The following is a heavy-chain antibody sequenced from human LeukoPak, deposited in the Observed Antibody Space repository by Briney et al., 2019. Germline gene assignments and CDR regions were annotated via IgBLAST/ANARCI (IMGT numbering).Heavy chain of an antibody. V-gene: IGHV3-30*02. Sequence: GGSLRLSCAASGFTFSSYGMHWVRQAPGKGLEWVAFIRYDGSNKYYADSVKGRFTISRDNSKNTLYLQMNSLRAEDTAVYYCAKDGSYWSDGIDYWGQGTLVTVSS. CDR2: IRYDGSNK. J-gene: IGHJ4*02. CDR1: GFTFSSYG. CDR3: AKDGSYWSDGIDY. D-gene: IGHD1-26*01.